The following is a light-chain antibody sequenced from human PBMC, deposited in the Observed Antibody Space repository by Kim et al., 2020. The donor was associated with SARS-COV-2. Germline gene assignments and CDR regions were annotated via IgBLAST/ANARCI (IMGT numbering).Light chain of an antibody. Sequence: SSELTQDPAVSVALGQTVRITCQGDSLRSYYASWYQQKPGQAPVLVIYGKNNRPSGIPDRFSGSNSGNTASLTITGAQAEDEADYYCNSRDSSGNHSWVF. V-gene: IGLV3-19*01. CDR2: GKN. CDR3: NSRDSSGNHSWV. CDR1: SLRSYY. J-gene: IGLJ3*02.